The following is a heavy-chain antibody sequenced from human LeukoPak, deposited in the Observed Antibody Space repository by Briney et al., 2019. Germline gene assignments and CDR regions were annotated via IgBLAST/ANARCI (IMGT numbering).Heavy chain of an antibody. CDR3: ARGLSGYDVAFDI. D-gene: IGHD5-12*01. V-gene: IGHV4-38-2*02. CDR1: GYSISSGYY. CDR2: IYHSGNT. J-gene: IGHJ3*02. Sequence: SETLSLACTVSGYSISSGYYWGWIRQPPGKGLEWIANIYHSGNTYYNPSLKSRVTISVDTSKNQFSLKLSSVTAADTAVYYCARGLSGYDVAFDIWGQGTMVTVSS.